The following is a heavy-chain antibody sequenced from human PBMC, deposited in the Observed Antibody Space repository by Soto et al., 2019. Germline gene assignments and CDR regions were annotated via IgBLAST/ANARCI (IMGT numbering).Heavy chain of an antibody. D-gene: IGHD1-26*01. J-gene: IGHJ3*02. V-gene: IGHV4-4*02. Sequence: PSETLSLTCAVSGGSISSSNWWSWVRQPPGKGLEWIREIYHSGSTNYNPSLKSRVTISVDKSKNQFSLKLSSVTAADTAVYYCARAAGAKGVAARAFDIWGQGTMVTVSS. CDR1: GGSISSSNW. CDR2: IYHSGST. CDR3: ARAAGAKGVAARAFDI.